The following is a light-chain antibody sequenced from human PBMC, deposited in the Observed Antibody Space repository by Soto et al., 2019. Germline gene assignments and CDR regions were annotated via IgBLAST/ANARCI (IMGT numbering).Light chain of an antibody. CDR1: QSVSSSY. CDR2: GGS. V-gene: IGKV3-20*01. J-gene: IGKJ4*01. Sequence: EIVLTQSSGTLSLSPGERATLSCRASQSVSSSYLAWYQQKPGQAPRLLIYGGSSRATGIPDRFSGSGSGTDSTLTISRLEPEDFAVYYCQQYGSSPLTFGGGTKVEMK. CDR3: QQYGSSPLT.